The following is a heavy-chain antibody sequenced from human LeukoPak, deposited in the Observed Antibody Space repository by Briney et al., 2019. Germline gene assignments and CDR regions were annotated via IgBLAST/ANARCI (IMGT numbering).Heavy chain of an antibody. J-gene: IGHJ4*02. V-gene: IGHV4-34*01. CDR2: INHSGST. CDR3: ARSLGGFDGLDY. Sequence: PSETLSLTCAVYGGSFSGYYWSWIRQPPGKGLEWIGEINHSGSTNYNPSLKSRVTMSVDTSKNQFSLKLSSVTAADTAVYYCARSLGGFDGLDYWGQGTLVTVSS. D-gene: IGHD3-16*01. CDR1: GGSFSGYY.